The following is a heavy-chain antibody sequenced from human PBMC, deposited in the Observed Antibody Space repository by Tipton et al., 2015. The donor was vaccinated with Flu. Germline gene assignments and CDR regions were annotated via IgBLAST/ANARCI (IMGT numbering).Heavy chain of an antibody. D-gene: IGHD2-21*02. J-gene: IGHJ4*02. Sequence: QSGAEVKKPGESLKISCKGSGSSFSSYWIAWVRQMPGKGLEWMGIIYPDDSDTKYSPSCQGHVTFSADKSVNTAYLQWSSLKASDTAFYFCVRQNCGGDCYPDYWGQGTLVTVSS. CDR3: VRQNCGGDCYPDY. CDR2: IYPDDSDT. CDR1: GSSFSSYW. V-gene: IGHV5-51*01.